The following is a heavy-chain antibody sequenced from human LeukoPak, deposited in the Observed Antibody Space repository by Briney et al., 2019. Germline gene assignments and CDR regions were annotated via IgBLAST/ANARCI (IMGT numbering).Heavy chain of an antibody. CDR2: ISAYNGNT. V-gene: IGHV1-18*01. CDR3: ARDRWSGYYTYYYYYGMDV. Sequence: EASVKVSCKASGYTFTSYGISWVRQAPGQGLEWMGWISAYNGNTNYAQKLQGRVTMTTDTSTITAYMELRSLRSDDTAVYYCARDRWSGYYTYYYYYGMDVWGQGTTVTVSS. CDR1: GYTFTSYG. J-gene: IGHJ6*02. D-gene: IGHD3-3*01.